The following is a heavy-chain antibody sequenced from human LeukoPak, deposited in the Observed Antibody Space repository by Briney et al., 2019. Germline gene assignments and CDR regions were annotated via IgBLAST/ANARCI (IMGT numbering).Heavy chain of an antibody. D-gene: IGHD5-24*01. CDR1: GHTFTSYY. V-gene: IGHV1-46*01. Sequence: ASVKVSCKASGHTFTSYYMHWVRQAPGQGLEWMGLINPSGGSTSYAQKFQGRVTMTRDTSTSTVYMELTSLRSEDTAVYYCARERDGYNQSPDYWGQGTLVTVSS. J-gene: IGHJ4*02. CDR2: INPSGGST. CDR3: ARERDGYNQSPDY.